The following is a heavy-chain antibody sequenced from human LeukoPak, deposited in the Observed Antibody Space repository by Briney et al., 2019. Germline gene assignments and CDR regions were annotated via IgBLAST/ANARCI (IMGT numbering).Heavy chain of an antibody. CDR2: IYYSGNT. D-gene: IGHD5/OR15-5a*01. J-gene: IGHJ4*02. V-gene: IGHV4-59*01. Sequence: SETLSLTCTVSGGSISSYHWSWIRQPPGKGLEWIGYIYYSGNTNYNPSLKSRVTISVETSKNQFSLKVTSVTAADTAVYFCAGWFPLRSSTGGGNSPNYFDSWGQGTLATVSS. CDR3: AGWFPLRSSTGGGNSPNYFDS. CDR1: GGSISSYH.